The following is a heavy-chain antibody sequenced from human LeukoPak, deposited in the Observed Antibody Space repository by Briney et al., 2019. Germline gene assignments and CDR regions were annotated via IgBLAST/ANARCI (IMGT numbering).Heavy chain of an antibody. Sequence: SETLSLTCTVSGDSISSGDYYWNWIRQPPGKGLEWIGYIYYTGNTNYNPSLKSRVTISVDTSKNQFSLKLSSVTAADTAVYYCARDRLQLQSWGQGTLVTVSS. CDR3: ARDRLQLQS. J-gene: IGHJ5*02. CDR1: GDSISSGDYY. CDR2: IYYTGNT. D-gene: IGHD1-1*01. V-gene: IGHV4-61*08.